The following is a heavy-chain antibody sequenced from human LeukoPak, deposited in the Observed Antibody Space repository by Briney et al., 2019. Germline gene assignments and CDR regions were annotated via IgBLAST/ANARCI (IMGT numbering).Heavy chain of an antibody. J-gene: IGHJ5*02. CDR1: GFTFSSYA. V-gene: IGHV3-23*01. Sequence: GGSLRLSCAASGFTFSSYAMSWVRQAPGKGLEWVLAISGSGGSTYYADSVKGRFTISRDNSKNTLYLQMNSLRAEDTAVYYCAKSWGVYYGSGSYPIGFDPWGQGTLVTVSS. D-gene: IGHD3-10*01. CDR3: AKSWGVYYGSGSYPIGFDP. CDR2: ISGSGGST.